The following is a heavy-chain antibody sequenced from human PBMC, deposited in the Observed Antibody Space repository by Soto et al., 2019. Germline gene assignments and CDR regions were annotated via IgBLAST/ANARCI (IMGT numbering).Heavy chain of an antibody. CDR1: GGSISSSSYY. J-gene: IGHJ5*02. V-gene: IGHV4-39*01. Sequence: SETLSLTCTVSGGSISSSSYYWGWIRQPPGKGLEWIGSIYYSGSTYYNPSLKSRVTISVDTSKNQFSLKLSSVTAADTAVYYCARCRVGDWFDPWGQGTLVTVSS. CDR3: ARCRVGDWFDP. D-gene: IGHD3-10*01. CDR2: IYYSGST.